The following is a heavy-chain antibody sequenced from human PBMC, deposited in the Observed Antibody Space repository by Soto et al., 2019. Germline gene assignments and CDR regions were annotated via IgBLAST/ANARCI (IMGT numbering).Heavy chain of an antibody. J-gene: IGHJ4*02. CDR1: GYTFTSYD. CDR3: AKTEGEWLFRGDFDY. D-gene: IGHD3-3*01. CDR2: MNPNSGNT. Sequence: QVQLVQSGAEVKKPGASVKVSCKASGYTFTSYDINWVRQATGQGLEWMGWMNPNSGNTGYAQKFQGRVTMTRNTSINTANMELSSLRSEDTAVYYCAKTEGEWLFRGDFDYWGQGTLVTVSS. V-gene: IGHV1-8*01.